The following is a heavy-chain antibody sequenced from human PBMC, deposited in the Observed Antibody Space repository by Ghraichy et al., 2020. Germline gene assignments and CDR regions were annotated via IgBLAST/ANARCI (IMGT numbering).Heavy chain of an antibody. V-gene: IGHV4-34*01. CDR2: INHSGST. J-gene: IGHJ5*02. CDR3: AREPAAVVWFDP. CDR1: GGSFSGYY. Sequence: SQTLSLTCAVYGGSFSGYYWSWIRQPPGKGLEWIGEINHSGSTNYNPSLKSRVTISVDTSKNQFSLKLSSVTAADTAVYYCAREPAAVVWFDPWGQGTLVTVSS. D-gene: IGHD2-2*01.